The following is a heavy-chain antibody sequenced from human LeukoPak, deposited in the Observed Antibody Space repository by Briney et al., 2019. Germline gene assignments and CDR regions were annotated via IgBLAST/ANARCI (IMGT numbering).Heavy chain of an antibody. Sequence: ASETLSLTCTVSGGSISSYYWSWIRQPPGKGLEWIGYIYYSGSANYNPSLKSRVTISVETSKNQFSLKLSSVTAADTAVYYCARESVTAIPGDYYYYMDVWGKGTTVTVSS. CDR2: IYYSGSA. CDR1: GGSISSYY. V-gene: IGHV4-59*01. D-gene: IGHD2-21*02. J-gene: IGHJ6*03. CDR3: ARESVTAIPGDYYYYMDV.